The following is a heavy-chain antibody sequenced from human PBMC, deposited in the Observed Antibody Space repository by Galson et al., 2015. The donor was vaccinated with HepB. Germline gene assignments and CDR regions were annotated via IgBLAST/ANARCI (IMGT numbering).Heavy chain of an antibody. Sequence: SLRLSCAASGFTFSSYGMHWVRQAPGKGLEWVAVISYDGSNKYYADSVKGRFTISRDNSKNTLYLQMNSLRAEDTAVYYCAKDVYFGYGSGSYSGVDYWGQGTLVTVSS. V-gene: IGHV3-30*18. CDR1: GFTFSSYG. CDR3: AKDVYFGYGSGSYSGVDY. D-gene: IGHD3-10*01. J-gene: IGHJ4*02. CDR2: ISYDGSNK.